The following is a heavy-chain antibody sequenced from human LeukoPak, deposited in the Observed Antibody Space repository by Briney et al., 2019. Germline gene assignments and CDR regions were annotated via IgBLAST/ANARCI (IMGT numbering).Heavy chain of an antibody. V-gene: IGHV3-7*01. J-gene: IGHJ4*02. Sequence: GGSLRLSCAASGFTFNSYWMSWVRQAPGKGLEWVANINQDGSEKYYVDPVKGRFTISRDNAKNSLYLQMNSLRAEDTAVYYCIPGHSGRSSPIIDTHFDYWGQGTLVTVSS. CDR3: IPGHSGRSSPIIDTHFDY. CDR1: GFTFNSYW. CDR2: INQDGSEK. D-gene: IGHD5-12*01.